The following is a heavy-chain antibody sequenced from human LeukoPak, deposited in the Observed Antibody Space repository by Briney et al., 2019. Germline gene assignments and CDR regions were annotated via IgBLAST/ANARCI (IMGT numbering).Heavy chain of an antibody. Sequence: SETLSLTCAVYGGSFSGYYWSWIRQPPGKGLEWIGEINHSGSTNYNPSLKSRVTISVDTSKNQFSLQLNSVTPEDTAVYYCARAASSWYPFDYWGQGTLVTVSS. CDR2: INHSGST. D-gene: IGHD6-13*01. CDR3: ARAASSWYPFDY. V-gene: IGHV4-34*01. J-gene: IGHJ4*02. CDR1: GGSFSGYY.